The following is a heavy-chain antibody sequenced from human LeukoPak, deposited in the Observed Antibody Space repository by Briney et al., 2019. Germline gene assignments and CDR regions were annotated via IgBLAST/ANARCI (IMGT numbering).Heavy chain of an antibody. CDR3: ARGRIASYWYFDL. Sequence: SETLSLTCTVSGGSISSGGYYWSWIRQHPGKGLEWIGYIYYSGSTYYNPSLKSRVTISVDRSKNQFSLKLSSVTAADTAVYYCARGRIASYWYFDLWGRGTLVTVSS. J-gene: IGHJ2*01. CDR1: GGSISSGGYY. V-gene: IGHV4-31*03. CDR2: IYYSGST. D-gene: IGHD6-13*01.